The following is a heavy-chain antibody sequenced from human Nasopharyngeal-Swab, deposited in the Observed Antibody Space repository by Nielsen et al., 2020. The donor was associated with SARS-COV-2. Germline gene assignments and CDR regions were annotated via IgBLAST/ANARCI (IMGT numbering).Heavy chain of an antibody. J-gene: IGHJ5*02. CDR3: ARSSSLYSSGWYLRIWFDP. Sequence: SETLSLTCTVSGGSISSSSYYWGWIRQPPGKGLEWIGSIYYSGSTYYNPSLKSRVTISVDTSKNQFSLKLSSVTAADTAVYYCARSSSLYSSGWYLRIWFDPWGQGTLVTVSS. CDR2: IYYSGST. D-gene: IGHD6-19*01. CDR1: GGSISSSSYY. V-gene: IGHV4-39*01.